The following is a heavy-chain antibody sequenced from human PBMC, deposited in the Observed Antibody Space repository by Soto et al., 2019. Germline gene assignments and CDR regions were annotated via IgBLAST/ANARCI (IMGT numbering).Heavy chain of an antibody. CDR1: GGSFSGYY. D-gene: IGHD2-2*01. CDR3: ARVCSSTSCYGPPYYYGMDV. J-gene: IGHJ6*02. CDR2: INHSGST. Sequence: SETLSLTCAVYGGSFSGYYWSWIRQPPGKGLEWIGEINHSGSTNYNPSLKSRVTISVDTSKNQFSLKLSSVTAADTAVYYCARVCSSTSCYGPPYYYGMDVWGQGTPVTV. V-gene: IGHV4-34*01.